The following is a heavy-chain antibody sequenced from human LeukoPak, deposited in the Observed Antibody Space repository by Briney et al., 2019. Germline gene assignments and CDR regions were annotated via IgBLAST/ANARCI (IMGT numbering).Heavy chain of an antibody. CDR1: GFTFDVDA. D-gene: IGHD3-10*01. CDR3: AKGAFGELLLSPFDY. J-gene: IGHJ4*01. V-gene: IGHV3-9*01. CDR2: ISWNGGSI. Sequence: GGSLRLSCAASGFTFDVDATDWVRQPPGEGLEWVSGISWNGGSISYADSVKGRFTISRDNATNSLYLQMNSLRAEDTALYYCAKGAFGELLLSPFDYWGQGTLVTVSS.